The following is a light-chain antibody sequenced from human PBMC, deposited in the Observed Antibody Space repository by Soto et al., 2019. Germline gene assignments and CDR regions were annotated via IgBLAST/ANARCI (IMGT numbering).Light chain of an antibody. CDR2: ENN. CDR1: SGSIANNY. V-gene: IGLV6-57*04. J-gene: IGLJ2*01. CDR3: QSYASDFVG. Sequence: NFMLTQPHSVSESPGKTLSISCTRSSGSIANNYVQWYQQRPGSAPTTVIYENNQRLSGVPDRFSGSTDGSSNSASLTISGLQTEDEADYYCQSYASDFVGFGGGTKVTVL.